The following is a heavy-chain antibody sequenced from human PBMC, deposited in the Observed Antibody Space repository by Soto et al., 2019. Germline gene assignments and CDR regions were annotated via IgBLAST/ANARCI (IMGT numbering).Heavy chain of an antibody. J-gene: IGHJ5*02. V-gene: IGHV1-18*01. CDR2: ISAYNGNT. CDR3: ARLLRAARAWWFDP. CDR1: GYTFTSYG. D-gene: IGHD6-6*01. Sequence: ASVKVSCKASGYTFTSYGISWVRQAPGQGLEWMGWISAYNGNTNYAQKLQGRVTMTTDTSTSTAYLELRSLRSDDTAVYYCARLLRAARAWWFDPWGHGTLVTVSS.